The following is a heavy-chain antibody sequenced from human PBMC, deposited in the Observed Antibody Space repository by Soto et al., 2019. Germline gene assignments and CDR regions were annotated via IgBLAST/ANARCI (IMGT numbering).Heavy chain of an antibody. D-gene: IGHD1-26*01. J-gene: IGHJ5*02. CDR1: GFTFNSYA. CDR3: ARRRGTYSSPQCDH. CDR2: ISYDGGSK. Sequence: QVQLVESGGGVVQPGRSLGLSCAASGFTFNSYAMIWIRQAPGKGLEWVAVISYDGGSKYYGDSVKGRFTISRDNSTNTVYLQMTSLRAGDTAVYYCARRRGTYSSPQCDHWGQGTLVTVSS. V-gene: IGHV3-30-3*01.